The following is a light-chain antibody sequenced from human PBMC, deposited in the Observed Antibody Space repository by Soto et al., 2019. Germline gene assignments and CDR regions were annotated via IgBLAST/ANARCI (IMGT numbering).Light chain of an antibody. CDR3: QQYYIYAT. V-gene: IGKV1-5*03. J-gene: IGKJ1*01. Sequence: DIQMTQSPSTLSASVGDRVTITCRASQTISNYLTWYQQRPGKAPKLLIYRSSILQNGVPSRFSGSGSGTEFTLTIISLQPDDFATYYCQQYYIYATCGQGTRVEI. CDR1: QTISNY. CDR2: RSS.